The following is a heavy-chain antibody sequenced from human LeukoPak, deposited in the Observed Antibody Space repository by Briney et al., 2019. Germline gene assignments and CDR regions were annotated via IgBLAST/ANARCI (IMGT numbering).Heavy chain of an antibody. CDR3: ATHPSIAAAGIDY. D-gene: IGHD6-13*01. J-gene: IGHJ4*02. Sequence: GASVKVSCKVSGGTFSSYPISWVRQAPGQGLEWMGGIIPIFGTANYAQKFQGRVTITADESTSTAYMELSSLRSEDTAVYYCATHPSIAAAGIDYWGQGTLVTVSS. CDR1: GGTFSSYP. V-gene: IGHV1-69*01. CDR2: IIPIFGTA.